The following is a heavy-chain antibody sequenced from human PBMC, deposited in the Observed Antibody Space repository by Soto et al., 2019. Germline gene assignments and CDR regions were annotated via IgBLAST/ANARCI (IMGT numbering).Heavy chain of an antibody. D-gene: IGHD1-20*01. CDR1: GFTFSSFV. CDR3: GGRAITATHQWGGFDV. Sequence: EVQLLESGGGLVQPGGSLRLSCAASGFTFSSFVMNWVRQAPGKGLEWVSTISPGADVSHYTDSVKGRVHISRDNFRRTLDPAMASPKVGDADVLFFGGRAITATHQWGGFDVWGQGTAVTVSS. V-gene: IGHV3-23*01. J-gene: IGHJ3*01. CDR2: ISPGADVS.